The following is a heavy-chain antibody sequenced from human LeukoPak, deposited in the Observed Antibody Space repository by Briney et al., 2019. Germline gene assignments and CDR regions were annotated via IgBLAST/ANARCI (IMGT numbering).Heavy chain of an antibody. CDR1: GFTLSSYS. J-gene: IGHJ4*02. CDR2: ISETGSTI. V-gene: IGHV3-48*02. CDR3: TRRFDS. Sequence: GGSLRLSCVTSGFTLSSYSMNWVRQAPGKGLEWVSYISETGSTIAYADSVKGRFTMSRDEAKNSLHLQMNSLRDEDTAVYYCTRRFDSWGQGVLVTVSS.